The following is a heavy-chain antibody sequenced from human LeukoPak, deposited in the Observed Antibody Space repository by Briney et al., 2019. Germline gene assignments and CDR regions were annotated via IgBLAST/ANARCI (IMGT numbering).Heavy chain of an antibody. J-gene: IGHJ3*02. Sequence: GGSLRLSCAASGFTFSSYATHWVRQAPGKGLEWVAVISYDGSNKYYADSVKGRFTISRDNSKNTLYLQMNSLRAEDTAVYYCARDEWIQLWSSAFDIWGQGTMVTVSS. D-gene: IGHD5-18*01. V-gene: IGHV3-30-3*01. CDR2: ISYDGSNK. CDR3: ARDEWIQLWSSAFDI. CDR1: GFTFSSYA.